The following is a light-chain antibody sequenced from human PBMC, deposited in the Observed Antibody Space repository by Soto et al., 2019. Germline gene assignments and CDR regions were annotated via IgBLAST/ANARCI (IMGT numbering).Light chain of an antibody. J-gene: IGKJ4*01. CDR3: QKYNSAPLT. CDR1: QGISNY. V-gene: IGKV1-27*01. CDR2: AAS. Sequence: DIQMTQSPSSLSASVGDRVTITCRESQGISNYLAWYQQKPGKVPKLLIYAASTLQSGVPSRFSGSGTGTDFTLTIRTLQPEDVATYYCQKYNSAPLTFGGGTKVEIK.